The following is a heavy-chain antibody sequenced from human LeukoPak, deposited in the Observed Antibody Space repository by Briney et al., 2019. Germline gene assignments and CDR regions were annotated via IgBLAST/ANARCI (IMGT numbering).Heavy chain of an antibody. CDR3: AREGNDYGGNSGNYYYYYGMDV. CDR2: IIPILGIA. Sequence: GASVKVSCKASGGTFSSYAISWVRQAPGQGLEWMGRIIPILGIANYAQKFQGRVTITADKSTSTAYMELSSLRSEDTAVYYCAREGNDYGGNSGNYYYYYGMDVWGQGTTVTVSS. V-gene: IGHV1-69*04. D-gene: IGHD4-23*01. CDR1: GGTFSSYA. J-gene: IGHJ6*02.